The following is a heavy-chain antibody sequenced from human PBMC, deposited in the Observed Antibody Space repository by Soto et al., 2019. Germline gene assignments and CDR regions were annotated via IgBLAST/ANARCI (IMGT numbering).Heavy chain of an antibody. Sequence: VQLLESGRGLVQPGGSLRLSCAASGFTFSSSAMSWVRQAPRKGLEWVSSISNSGGSTYYADSVKGRFTISRDNSKNTLYLQMNSLQAEDTAVYYCAKGCGGDCYSGVQYWGQGTLVTVSS. CDR1: GFTFSSSA. J-gene: IGHJ4*02. CDR2: ISNSGGST. D-gene: IGHD2-21*02. V-gene: IGHV3-23*01. CDR3: AKGCGGDCYSGVQY.